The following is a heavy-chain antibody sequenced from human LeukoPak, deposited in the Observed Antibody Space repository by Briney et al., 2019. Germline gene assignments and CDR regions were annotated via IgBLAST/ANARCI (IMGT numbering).Heavy chain of an antibody. Sequence: GGSLRLSCAASGFTFSSYSMNWVRQAPGKGLEWVSSISSSSSYIYYADSVKGRFTISRDNAKNSLYLQMNSLRAEDTAVYYCATDTFGGPILSAFDIWGQGTMVTVSS. CDR1: GFTFSSYS. D-gene: IGHD3-16*01. CDR2: ISSSSSYI. CDR3: ATDTFGGPILSAFDI. J-gene: IGHJ3*02. V-gene: IGHV3-21*01.